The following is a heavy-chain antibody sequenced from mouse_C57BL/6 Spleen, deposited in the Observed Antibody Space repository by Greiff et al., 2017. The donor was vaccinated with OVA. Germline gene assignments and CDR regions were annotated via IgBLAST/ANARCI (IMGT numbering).Heavy chain of an antibody. CDR1: GYTFTDYY. CDR3: AREDYYGSSYGWYFDV. Sequence: VQLQQSGPELVKPGASVKISCKASGYTFTDYYINWVKQRPGQGLEWIGWIFPGSGSTYYNEKFKGKATLTVDKPSSTAYMQLSSLTSEDSAVYYCAREDYYGSSYGWYFDVWGTGTTVTVSS. D-gene: IGHD1-1*01. J-gene: IGHJ1*03. CDR2: IFPGSGST. V-gene: IGHV1-75*01.